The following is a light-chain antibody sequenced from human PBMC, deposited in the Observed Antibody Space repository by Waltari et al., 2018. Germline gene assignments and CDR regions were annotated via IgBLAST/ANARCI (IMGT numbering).Light chain of an antibody. J-gene: IGKJ1*01. V-gene: IGKV3-20*01. CDR1: QSVSRA. Sequence: EIVLTQSPGTLSLSLGESATVSCRTRQSVSRALAWYQQKPGQAPRLLIYGASTRATRIPDRFSGSGSGTDFSLTISRLEPDDFAVYYCQHYLRLPVTFGQGTTVEI. CDR3: QHYLRLPVT. CDR2: GAS.